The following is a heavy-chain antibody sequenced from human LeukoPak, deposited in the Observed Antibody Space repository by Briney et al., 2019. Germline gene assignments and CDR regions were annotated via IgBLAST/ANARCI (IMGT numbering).Heavy chain of an antibody. CDR3: AKDGRPRSGSYFNH. Sequence: GGSLRLSCAASRFTVSSNYMTWVRQAAGKGLEWVSVIYSGGSTYYADSVKGRFTISRDNSKNTLYLQMNSLRAEDTAVYYCAKDGRPRSGSYFNHWGQGTLVTVSS. D-gene: IGHD1-26*01. V-gene: IGHV3-66*01. CDR2: IYSGGST. CDR1: RFTVSSNY. J-gene: IGHJ4*02.